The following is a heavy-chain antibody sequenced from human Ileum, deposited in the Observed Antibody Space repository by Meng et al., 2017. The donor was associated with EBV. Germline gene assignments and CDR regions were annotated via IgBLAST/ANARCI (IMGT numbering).Heavy chain of an antibody. V-gene: IGHV3-33*01. CDR2: IWYDGSNK. Sequence: VPLVECGGGVVELGRSGGLPWAASGFTFMSYGMPWVRQAPGKGLEGVAVIWYDGSNKNYAASVKGRFTISRDNSKNTLYLQMNSLRAEDTAVYYCARDALELRGFDPWGQGTLVTVSS. CDR1: GFTFMSYG. J-gene: IGHJ5*02. D-gene: IGHD1-7*01. CDR3: ARDALELRGFDP.